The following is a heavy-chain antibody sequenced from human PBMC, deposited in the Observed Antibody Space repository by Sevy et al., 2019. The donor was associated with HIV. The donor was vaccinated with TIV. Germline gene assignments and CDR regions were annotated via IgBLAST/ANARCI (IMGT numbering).Heavy chain of an antibody. CDR1: GGSISSYY. J-gene: IGHJ6*03. Sequence: SETLSLTCTVSGGSISSYYWSWIRQPPGKGLEWIGYIYYSGSTNYNPSLKSRVTISVDTSKNQFSLKLSSVTAADTAVYYCARGWHCSSTSCRKINYYYYYMDVWGKGTTVTVSS. CDR2: IYYSGST. D-gene: IGHD2-2*01. V-gene: IGHV4-59*08. CDR3: ARGWHCSSTSCRKINYYYYYMDV.